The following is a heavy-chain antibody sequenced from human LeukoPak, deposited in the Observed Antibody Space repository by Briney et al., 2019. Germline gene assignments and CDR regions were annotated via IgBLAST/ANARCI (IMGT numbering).Heavy chain of an antibody. CDR2: VYNSGTT. V-gene: IGHV4-59*11. CDR3: ARDAY. Sequence: SETLSLTCTVSGVSIGSHYWSWSRQSPGKGLEWIGCVYNSGTTVYNPSLTGRVTISVDTSKNPYSLNLRSVTAADAAVYYCARDAYWGQGILVTVSS. J-gene: IGHJ4*02. CDR1: GVSIGSHY.